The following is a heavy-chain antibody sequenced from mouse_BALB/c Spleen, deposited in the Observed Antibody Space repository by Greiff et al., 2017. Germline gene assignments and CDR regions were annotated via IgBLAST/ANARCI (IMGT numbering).Heavy chain of an antibody. CDR1: GFAFSSYD. CDR3: ARQGLGLKGFAY. V-gene: IGHV5-12-1*01. CDR2: ISSGGGST. Sequence: EVQVVESGGGLVKPGGSLKLSCAASGFAFSSYDMSWVRQTPEKRLEWVAYISSGGGSTYYPDTVKGRFTISRDNAKNTLYLQMSSLKSEDTAMYYCARQGLGLKGFAYWGQGTLVTVSA. D-gene: IGHD4-1*01. J-gene: IGHJ3*01.